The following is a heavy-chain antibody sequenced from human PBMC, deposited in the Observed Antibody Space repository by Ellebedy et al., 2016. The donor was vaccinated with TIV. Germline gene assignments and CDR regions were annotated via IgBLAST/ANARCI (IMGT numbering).Heavy chain of an antibody. V-gene: IGHV1-2*04. CDR1: GYTFTGHY. J-gene: IGHJ3*02. CDR2: INPNSGGT. D-gene: IGHD1-26*01. Sequence: AASVKVSCKASGYTFTGHYMHWVRQAPGQGLEWMGWINPNSGGTNYAQKFQGWVTMTRDTSISTAYMELSRLRSDDTAVYYCARGSWRGSYYYAFDIWGQGKMVTVSS. CDR3: ARGSWRGSYYYAFDI.